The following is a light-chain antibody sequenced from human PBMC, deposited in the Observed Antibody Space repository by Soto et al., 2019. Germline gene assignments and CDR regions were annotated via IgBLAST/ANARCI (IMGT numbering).Light chain of an antibody. J-gene: IGKJ5*01. Sequence: EIVMTQSPGTLSLSPGETATLSCRASQSVSSNYVAWFHQKPGQAPRLLIYGASSRATGVPDRFSASGSGTDFTLTINRVAPEDFAVYYCQQYVSLPITFGQGTRLEIK. CDR3: QQYVSLPIT. CDR1: QSVSSNY. CDR2: GAS. V-gene: IGKV3-20*01.